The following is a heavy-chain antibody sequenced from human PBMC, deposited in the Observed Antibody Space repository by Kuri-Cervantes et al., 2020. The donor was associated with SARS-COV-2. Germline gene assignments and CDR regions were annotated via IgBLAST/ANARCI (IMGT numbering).Heavy chain of an antibody. Sequence: GGSLRLSCAPSGFTFSSYWMSWVRQAPGKGLEWVANIKQDGSEKYYVDSVKGRFTISRDNAKNSLYLQMNSLRAEDTAVYYCAKGGRSGSYYSDYWGQGTRVTVSS. CDR3: AKGGRSGSYYSDY. D-gene: IGHD3-10*01. CDR1: GFTFSSYW. CDR2: IKQDGSEK. J-gene: IGHJ4*02. V-gene: IGHV3-7*03.